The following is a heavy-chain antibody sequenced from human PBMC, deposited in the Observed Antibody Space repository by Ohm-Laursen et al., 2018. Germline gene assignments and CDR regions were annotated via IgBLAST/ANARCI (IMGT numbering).Heavy chain of an antibody. CDR2: IIPIFGTA. V-gene: IGHV1-69*05. CDR1: GGTFSSYA. D-gene: IGHD6-19*01. J-gene: IGHJ2*01. Sequence: GASVKVSCKASGGTFSSYAISWVRQAPGQGLEWMGGIIPIFGTANYAQKFQGRVTMTRDTSISTAYMELSRLRSDDTAVYYCARGSAVAGTYWYFDLWGRGTLVTVSS. CDR3: ARGSAVAGTYWYFDL.